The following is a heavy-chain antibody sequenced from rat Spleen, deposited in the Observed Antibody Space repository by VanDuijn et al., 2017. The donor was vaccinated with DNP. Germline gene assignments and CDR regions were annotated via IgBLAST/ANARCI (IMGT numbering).Heavy chain of an antibody. J-gene: IGHJ3*01. D-gene: IGHD1-2*01. V-gene: IGHV5-29*01. Sequence: EVQLVESGGGLVQPGRSLKLSCAASGFAFSNFAMAWVRQAPTKGLEWVASISYEGVNTYYRDSVKGRFTISRDNAKSTLYLQMDGLRSEDTATYYCTRSDSYGFPYWGQGTLVTVSS. CDR2: ISYEGVNT. CDR1: GFAFSNFA. CDR3: TRSDSYGFPY.